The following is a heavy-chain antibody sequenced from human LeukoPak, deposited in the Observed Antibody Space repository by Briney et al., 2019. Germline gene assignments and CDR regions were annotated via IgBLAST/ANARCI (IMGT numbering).Heavy chain of an antibody. Sequence: GASVKVSCKASGYTFTSYGISWVRQAPGQGLEWMGWISAYNSNTNYAQKLQGRVTMTTDTSTSTAYMELRSLRSDDTAVYYCARGEAYGGSYYYFDYWGQGTLVTVSS. J-gene: IGHJ4*02. CDR3: ARGEAYGGSYYYFDY. D-gene: IGHD1-26*01. CDR1: GYTFTSYG. CDR2: ISAYNSNT. V-gene: IGHV1-18*01.